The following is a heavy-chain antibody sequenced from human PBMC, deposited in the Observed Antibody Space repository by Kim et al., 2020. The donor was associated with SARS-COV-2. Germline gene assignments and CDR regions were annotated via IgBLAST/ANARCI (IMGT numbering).Heavy chain of an antibody. J-gene: IGHJ2*01. CDR1: GGSISSYY. Sequence: SETLSLTCTVSGGSISSYYWSWIRQPPGKGLEWIGYIYYSGSTNYNPSLKSRVTISVDTSKNQFSLKLSSVTAADTAVYYCARESSWYYDSSGYYYARWYFDLWGRGTLVTVSS. CDR3: ARESSWYYDSSGYYYARWYFDL. D-gene: IGHD3-22*01. CDR2: IYYSGST. V-gene: IGHV4-59*01.